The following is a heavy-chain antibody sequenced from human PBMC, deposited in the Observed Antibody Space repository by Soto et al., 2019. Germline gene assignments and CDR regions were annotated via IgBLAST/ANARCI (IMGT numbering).Heavy chain of an antibody. CDR1: GGSISETYW. Sequence: QVQLQESGPGLVEPSETLSLTCAVSGGSISETYWWSWVRQPPGKGLEWIGEISYRGTTHYNPSLRSRVTISMDTSRNQISLTLISVTAADSASYYCARHIGVTGTRGFDYWGQGTLDTVSS. CDR3: ARHIGVTGTRGFDY. V-gene: IGHV4-4*02. D-gene: IGHD6-19*01. CDR2: ISYRGTT. J-gene: IGHJ4*02.